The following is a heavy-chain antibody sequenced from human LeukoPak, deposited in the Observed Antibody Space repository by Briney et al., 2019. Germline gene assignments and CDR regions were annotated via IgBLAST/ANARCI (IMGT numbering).Heavy chain of an antibody. D-gene: IGHD4-17*01. Sequence: PGGSLRLSCAASGFTFSSYAMSWVRQAPGKGLEWVSAISGSDGSTYYADSVKGRFTISRDNSKNTLYLQMNSLRAEDTAVYYCAKERMTTKPDARDRDAFDIWGQGTMVTVSS. V-gene: IGHV3-23*01. CDR1: GFTFSSYA. CDR2: ISGSDGST. J-gene: IGHJ3*02. CDR3: AKERMTTKPDARDRDAFDI.